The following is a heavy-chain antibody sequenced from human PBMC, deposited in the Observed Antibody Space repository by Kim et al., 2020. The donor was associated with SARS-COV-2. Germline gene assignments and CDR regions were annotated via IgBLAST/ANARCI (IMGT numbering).Heavy chain of an antibody. CDR2: INHSGST. J-gene: IGHJ4*02. CDR1: GGSFSGYY. Sequence: SETLSLTCAVYGGSFSGYYWSWIRQPPGKGLEWIGEINHSGSTNYNPSLKSRVTISVDTSKNQFSLKLSSVTAADTAVYYCARGREYFDWLSKSKGYYFDYWGQGTLVTVSS. V-gene: IGHV4-34*01. CDR3: ARGREYFDWLSKSKGYYFDY. D-gene: IGHD3-9*01.